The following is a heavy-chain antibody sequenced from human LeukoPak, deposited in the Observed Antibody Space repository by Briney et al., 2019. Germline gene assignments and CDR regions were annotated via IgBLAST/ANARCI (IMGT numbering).Heavy chain of an antibody. D-gene: IGHD2-2*01. CDR3: TRGVGTSLFAD. J-gene: IGHJ4*02. Sequence: ASVTVSCTASGYTFTHNYIHWVRQAPGQGLEWMGWINPNSGGTNSAQRFQGRVAMTRDTSISTAYMDLSSLRSDDTAVYYCTRGVGTSLFADWGQGTLVTVSS. CDR2: INPNSGGT. CDR1: GYTFTHNY. V-gene: IGHV1-2*02.